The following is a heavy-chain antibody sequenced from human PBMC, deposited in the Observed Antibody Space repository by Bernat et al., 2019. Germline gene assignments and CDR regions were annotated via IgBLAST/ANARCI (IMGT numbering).Heavy chain of an antibody. CDR2: ISGSGGST. D-gene: IGHD6-19*01. CDR1: GFTFSSYA. CDR3: AKERGSSGGYGGYYFDY. J-gene: IGHJ4*02. V-gene: IGHV3-23*01. Sequence: EVQLLESGGGLVQPGGSLRLSCAASGFTFSSYAMSWVRQAPGKGLEWVSAISGSGGSTYYADSVKGRFTISRDNSKNTLYLQMNSLRAEDTAVYYCAKERGSSGGYGGYYFDYWGQGTLVTVSS.